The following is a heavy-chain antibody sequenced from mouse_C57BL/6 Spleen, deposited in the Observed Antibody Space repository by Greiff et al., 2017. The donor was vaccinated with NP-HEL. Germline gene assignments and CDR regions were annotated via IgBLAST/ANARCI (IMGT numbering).Heavy chain of an antibody. Sequence: VQLQQSGAELAMPGASVKLSCKASGYTFTSYWMHWVKQRPGQGLEWIGEIDPSDSYTNYNQKFKGKSTLTVDKSSSTAYMQLSSLTSEDSAVYYWASLYDYDEAWLAYWGQGTLVTVSA. J-gene: IGHJ3*01. CDR2: IDPSDSYT. CDR1: GYTFTSYW. CDR3: ASLYDYDEAWLAY. D-gene: IGHD2-4*01. V-gene: IGHV1-69*01.